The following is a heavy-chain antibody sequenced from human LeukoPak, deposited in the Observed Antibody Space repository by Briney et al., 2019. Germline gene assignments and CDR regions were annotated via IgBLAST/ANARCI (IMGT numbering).Heavy chain of an antibody. CDR2: IKQDGSEK. D-gene: IGHD6-19*01. V-gene: IGHV3-7*01. J-gene: IGHJ4*02. CDR3: ARGNQKNSGWFWVY. CDR1: GFTFSSYW. Sequence: HPGGSLRLSCAASGFTFSSYWMSWVRQAPGKGLGWVANIKQDGSEKYYVDSVKGRFTISRDNAKNSLYLQMNSLRAEDTAVYYCARGNQKNSGWFWVYWGQGTLVTVSS.